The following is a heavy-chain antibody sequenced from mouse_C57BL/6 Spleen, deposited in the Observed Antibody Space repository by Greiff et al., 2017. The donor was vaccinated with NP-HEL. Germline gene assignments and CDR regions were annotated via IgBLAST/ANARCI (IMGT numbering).Heavy chain of an antibody. D-gene: IGHD3-2*02. J-gene: IGHJ4*01. CDR2: IYPGDGDT. Sequence: QVQLKESGAELVKPGASVKISCKASGYAFSSYWMNWVKQRPGKGLEWIGQIYPGDGDTNYNGKFKGKATLTADKSSSTAYMQLSSLTPEDSAVYFCARLPQGDYAMDYWGQGTSVTVSS. CDR3: ARLPQGDYAMDY. V-gene: IGHV1-80*01. CDR1: GYAFSSYW.